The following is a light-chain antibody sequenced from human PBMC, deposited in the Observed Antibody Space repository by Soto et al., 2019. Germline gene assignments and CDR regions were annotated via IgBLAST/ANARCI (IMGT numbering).Light chain of an antibody. J-gene: IGKJ1*01. V-gene: IGKV3-20*01. Sequence: EVVLTQSPGALSLSRGERAALCCRASQNLSRYFLAWYQHRPGQAPRLLVYHTSNRATGIPDRFSASGSGTDFTLTISRLEPEDFAVYYCQQYESSPRTFGQGTKVDIK. CDR2: HTS. CDR3: QQYESSPRT. CDR1: QNLSRYF.